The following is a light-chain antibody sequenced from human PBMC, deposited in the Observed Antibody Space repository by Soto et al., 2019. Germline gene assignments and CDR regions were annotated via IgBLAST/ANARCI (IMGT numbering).Light chain of an antibody. V-gene: IGKV3-20*01. CDR3: QQYVRSPPSWT. J-gene: IGKJ1*01. Sequence: ETVLTQSPGTLSLSPGERATLSCRASQSDSSSYLAWYLQKPGETPRLLIYDASSRATGIPDRFSGSGSGTDFTLTIRRLVPEDFAVYYCQQYVRSPPSWTFGKGTKVEIK. CDR1: QSDSSSY. CDR2: DAS.